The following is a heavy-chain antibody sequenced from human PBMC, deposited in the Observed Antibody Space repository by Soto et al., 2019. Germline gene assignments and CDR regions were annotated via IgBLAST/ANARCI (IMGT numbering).Heavy chain of an antibody. CDR1: GGSISSGDYY. D-gene: IGHD3-22*01. CDR2: IYYSGST. Sequence: PSETLSLTCTVSGGSISSGDYYWSWIRQPPGKGLEWIGYIYYSGSTYYNPSLKSRVTISVDTSKNQFSLQLNPVTPEDTAVYYCARGAYYYDSSGYYWFDYWGQGTLVTVSS. CDR3: ARGAYYYDSSGYYWFDY. J-gene: IGHJ4*02. V-gene: IGHV4-30-4*01.